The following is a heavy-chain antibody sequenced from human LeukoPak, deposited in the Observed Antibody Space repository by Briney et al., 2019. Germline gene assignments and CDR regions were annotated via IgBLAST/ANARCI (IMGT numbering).Heavy chain of an antibody. CDR1: GYTFTGYY. CDR3: AREPYGDYVFDY. D-gene: IGHD4-17*01. V-gene: IGHV1-2*02. J-gene: IGHJ4*02. CDR2: INPNSGGP. Sequence: ASVKVSCKASGYTFTGYYMHWVRQAPGQGLEWMGLINPNSGGPNYAQKFQGRVTMTRDTSISTAYMELSRLRSDDTAVYYCAREPYGDYVFDYWGQGTLVTVSS.